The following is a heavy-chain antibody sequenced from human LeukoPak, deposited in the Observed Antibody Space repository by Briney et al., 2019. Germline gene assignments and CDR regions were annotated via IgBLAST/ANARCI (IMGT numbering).Heavy chain of an antibody. CDR1: GGSISSGGYS. J-gene: IGHJ5*02. CDR3: ARGAYYYGSGGYYP. V-gene: IGHV4-31*03. D-gene: IGHD3-10*01. CDR2: IYYSGST. Sequence: PSETLSLTCTVSGGSISSGGYSWSWIRQHPGKGPEWIGYIYYSGSTYYNPSLKSRVTISVDTSKNKFSLKQSSVTAADTAVYYCARGAYYYGSGGYYPWGQGTLVTVSS.